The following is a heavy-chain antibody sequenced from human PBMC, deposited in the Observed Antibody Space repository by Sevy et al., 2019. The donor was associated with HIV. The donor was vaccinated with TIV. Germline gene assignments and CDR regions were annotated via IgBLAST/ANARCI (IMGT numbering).Heavy chain of an antibody. CDR2: IYHSGST. J-gene: IGHJ6*03. CDR3: ARVSTDSGGAYYYYYYYMDV. CDR1: GYSISSGYY. D-gene: IGHD3-10*01. Sequence: SETLSLTCAVSGYSISSGYYWGWIRQPPGKGLEWIGSIYHSGSTYYNPSLKSRVTITVYTAKNKFSLKLSSVTAADTAMYYCARVSTDSGGAYYYYYYYMDVWGKGTTVTVSS. V-gene: IGHV4-38-2*01.